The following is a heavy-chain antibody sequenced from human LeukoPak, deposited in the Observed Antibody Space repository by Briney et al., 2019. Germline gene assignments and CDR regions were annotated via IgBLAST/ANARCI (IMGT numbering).Heavy chain of an antibody. CDR2: INRSGST. J-gene: IGHJ4*02. V-gene: IGHV4-34*01. CDR3: ARGLYYFDY. CDR1: GGSFSGYY. Sequence: PSETLSLTCAVYGGSFSGYYWSWIRQPPGKGLEWIGEINRSGSTNYNPSLKSRVTISVDTSKNQFSLKLSSVTAADTAVYYCARGLYYFDYWGQGTLVTASS.